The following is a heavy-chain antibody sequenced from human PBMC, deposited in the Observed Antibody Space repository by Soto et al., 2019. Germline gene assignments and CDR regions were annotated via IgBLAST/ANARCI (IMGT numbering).Heavy chain of an antibody. Sequence: SVKVSCKASGGTFSSYAISWVRQAPGQGLEWMGGIIPIFGTANYAQKFQGRVTITADKSTSTAYMEPSSLRSEDTAVYYCARANYYDYVWGSYRPMDVWGQGTTVTVYS. J-gene: IGHJ6*02. CDR1: GGTFSSYA. D-gene: IGHD3-16*02. V-gene: IGHV1-69*06. CDR3: ARANYYDYVWGSYRPMDV. CDR2: IIPIFGTA.